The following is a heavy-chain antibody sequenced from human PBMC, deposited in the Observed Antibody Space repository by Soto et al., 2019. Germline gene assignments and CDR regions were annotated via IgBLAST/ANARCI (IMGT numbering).Heavy chain of an antibody. CDR3: ARSPLGGCSSTSCYYFDY. CDR2: IIPIFGTA. Sequence: ASVKVSCKASGGTFSSYAISWVRQAPGQGLEWMGGIIPIFGTANYAQKFQGRVTITADESTSTAYMELSSLRSEDTAVYYCARSPLGGCSSTSCYYFDYWGQGTLVTVSS. CDR1: GGTFSSYA. D-gene: IGHD2-2*01. V-gene: IGHV1-69*13. J-gene: IGHJ4*02.